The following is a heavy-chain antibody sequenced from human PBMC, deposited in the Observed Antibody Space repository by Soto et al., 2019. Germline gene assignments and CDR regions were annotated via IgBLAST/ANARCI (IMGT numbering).Heavy chain of an antibody. D-gene: IGHD6-13*01. V-gene: IGHV6-1*01. CDR2: TYYRSKWYN. CDR3: ASIPWEQHLVSLFGAYYRGIHV. Sequence: SQTLSLTCAISGDSVSSNSAAWNGIRQSPSRGLEWLGRTYYRSKWYNDYAVSVKSRITINPDTSRNQFSLQLNSVTPEDTAVYYCASIPWEQHLVSLFGAYYRGIHVWRQGTTVTV. J-gene: IGHJ6*02. CDR1: GDSVSSNSAA.